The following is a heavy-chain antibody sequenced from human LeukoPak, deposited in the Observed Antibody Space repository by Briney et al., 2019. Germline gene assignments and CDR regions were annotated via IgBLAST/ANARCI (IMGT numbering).Heavy chain of an antibody. D-gene: IGHD6-19*01. CDR3: AKHGFSSGWPLVPSDH. J-gene: IGHJ4*02. CDR2: ISGSGDHT. Sequence: GGSLRLSCAASGFTFSSYAMSWVRQAPGKGLEWVSAISGSGDHTYYADSVKGRFTISRDNSKNTLYLQMISLRAEDTAVYYCAKHGFSSGWPLVPSDHWGQGTLVTVSS. CDR1: GFTFSSYA. V-gene: IGHV3-23*01.